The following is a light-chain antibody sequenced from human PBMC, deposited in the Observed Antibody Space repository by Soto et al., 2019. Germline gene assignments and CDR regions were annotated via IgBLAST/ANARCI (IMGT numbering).Light chain of an antibody. Sequence: EIVMTQSPATLSVSPGERATLSCRASQSVSSNLAWYQQKPGQAPRLLIYGASTRATGIPARFSGSGSGTEFTLPISSLQSEDFAVYYCQQYINWPLTFGGGTKVEIK. V-gene: IGKV3-15*01. CDR2: GAS. CDR3: QQYINWPLT. J-gene: IGKJ4*01. CDR1: QSVSSN.